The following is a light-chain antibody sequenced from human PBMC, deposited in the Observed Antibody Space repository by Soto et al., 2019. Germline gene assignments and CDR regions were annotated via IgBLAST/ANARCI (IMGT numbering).Light chain of an antibody. V-gene: IGLV1-40*01. CDR1: SSNIGVGYD. J-gene: IGLJ2*01. CDR3: CSYAGSYTVV. Sequence: QSVLTQPPSVSGAPGQRVTISCTGSSSNIGVGYDVHWYQQLPGTAPKVVIYGNNKRPSGVPDRFSGSKSGNTASLTISGLQAEDEADYYCCSYAGSYTVVFGGGTKLTVL. CDR2: GNN.